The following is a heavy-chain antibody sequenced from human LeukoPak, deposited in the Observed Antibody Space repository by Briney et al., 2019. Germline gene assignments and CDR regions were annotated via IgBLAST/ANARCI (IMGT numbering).Heavy chain of an antibody. Sequence: SVKVSCKASGGTFSSYAISWVRQAPRQGLEWVGGIIPIFGTANYAQKFQGRVTITADESTSTAHMELSSLRSEDTAVYYCARESLRGYFDYWGQGTLVTVSS. CDR1: GGTFSSYA. CDR3: ARESLRGYFDY. CDR2: IIPIFGTA. D-gene: IGHD1-26*01. V-gene: IGHV1-69*13. J-gene: IGHJ4*02.